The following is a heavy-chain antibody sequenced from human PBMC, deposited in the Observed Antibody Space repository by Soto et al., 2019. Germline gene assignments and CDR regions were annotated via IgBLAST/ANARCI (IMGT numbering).Heavy chain of an antibody. CDR1: GGSISNPSYY. Sequence: SETLSLTCTVSGGSISNPSYYWGWVRQPPGKGLEWIGDIFYTGATSFFPSYNPSLRGRVTISEDTSKNQFSLKLLSVTTADTAVYFCAAGEASSRNLAPYYLDFWGQGTLVTVSS. CDR3: AAGEASSRNLAPYYLDF. J-gene: IGHJ4*02. D-gene: IGHD6-13*01. V-gene: IGHV4-39*07. CDR2: IFYTGATSFFP.